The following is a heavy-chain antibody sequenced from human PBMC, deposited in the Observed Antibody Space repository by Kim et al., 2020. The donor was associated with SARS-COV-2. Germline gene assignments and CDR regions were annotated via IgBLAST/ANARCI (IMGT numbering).Heavy chain of an antibody. D-gene: IGHD2-15*01. CDR3: ARGYCSGGSCYEFDY. J-gene: IGHJ4*02. Sequence: PSLKSRGTISVDTSKNQFSLKLSSVTAADTAVYYCARGYCSGGSCYEFDYWGQGTLVTVSS. V-gene: IGHV4-39*01.